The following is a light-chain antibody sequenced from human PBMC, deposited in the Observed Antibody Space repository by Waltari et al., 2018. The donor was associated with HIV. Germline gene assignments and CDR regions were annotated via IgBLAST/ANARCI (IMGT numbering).Light chain of an antibody. V-gene: IGLV1-44*01. CDR1: SSNLGSNA. CDR3: ASWDDSLNGYV. J-gene: IGLJ1*01. Sequence: QSVLTQPPSASGTPGQRVTISCSGRSSNLGSNAVNWYQQLAGTAPKFLIFSNNQRPSGVPDRFSGSKSGTSASLAISGLQSEDEADYYCASWDDSLNGYVFGIGTKVTVL. CDR2: SNN.